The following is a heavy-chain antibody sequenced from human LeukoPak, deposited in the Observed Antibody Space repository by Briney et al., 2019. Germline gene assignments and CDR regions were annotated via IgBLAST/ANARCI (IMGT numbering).Heavy chain of an antibody. V-gene: IGHV4-59*01. Sequence: SETLSLTCAVYGGSFSGYYWSWIRQPPGKGLEWIGYIYYTGSTNYNPSLKSRVTISVDTSKNQFSLKLSSVTAADTAVYYCARVQLRGSYFFDSWGQGTLVTVSS. D-gene: IGHD1-1*01. CDR2: IYYTGST. CDR3: ARVQLRGSYFFDS. J-gene: IGHJ4*02. CDR1: GGSFSGYY.